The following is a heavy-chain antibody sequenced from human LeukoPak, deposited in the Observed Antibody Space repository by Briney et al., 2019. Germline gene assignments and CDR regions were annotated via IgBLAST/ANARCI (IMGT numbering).Heavy chain of an antibody. Sequence: PGGSLRLSCAASGFTFSSYGMHWVRQAPGKGLEWVAVIWYDGSNKYYADSVKGRFTISRDNAKNSLYLQMNSLRAEDTAVYYCARGVRNYDYVWGSYSYWGQGTLVTVSS. CDR3: ARGVRNYDYVWGSYSY. D-gene: IGHD3-16*01. CDR2: IWYDGSNK. CDR1: GFTFSSYG. J-gene: IGHJ4*02. V-gene: IGHV3-33*01.